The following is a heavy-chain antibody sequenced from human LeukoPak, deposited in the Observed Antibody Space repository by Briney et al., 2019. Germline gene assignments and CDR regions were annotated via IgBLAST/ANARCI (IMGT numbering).Heavy chain of an antibody. J-gene: IGHJ4*02. CDR2: IKSKTDGGTT. CDR1: GFTFSNAW. CDR3: TTDYSSPNYYSIDY. V-gene: IGHV3-15*01. D-gene: IGHD1-26*01. Sequence: GGSLRLSCAASGFTFSNAWMSWVRQAPGKGLEWVGRIKSKTDGGTTDYAAPVKGRFTISRDDSKNTLYLQMNSLKAEDTAVYYCTTDYSSPNYYSIDYWGQGTLVTVSS.